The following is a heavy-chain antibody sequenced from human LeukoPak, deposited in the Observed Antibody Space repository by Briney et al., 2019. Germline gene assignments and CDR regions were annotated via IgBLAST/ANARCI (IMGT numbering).Heavy chain of an antibody. CDR3: APSQSGSYSFDY. CDR1: GYTFTGYY. J-gene: IGHJ4*02. V-gene: IGHV1-2*02. CDR2: INPNSGGT. Sequence: ASVKVSCKASGYTFTGYYMHWVRQAPGQGLEGMGWINPNSGGTNYAQKFQGRVTMTRDTSISTAYMELSRLRSDDAAVYYCAPSQSGSYSFDYWGQGTLVTVS. D-gene: IGHD1-26*01.